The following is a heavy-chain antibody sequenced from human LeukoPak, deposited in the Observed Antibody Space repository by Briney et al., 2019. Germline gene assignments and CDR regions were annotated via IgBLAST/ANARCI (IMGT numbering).Heavy chain of an antibody. CDR2: IYYSGST. D-gene: IGHD6-13*01. V-gene: IGHV4-59*01. CDR3: ARGCSRWETGGSAFNI. CDR1: GGSISSYY. J-gene: IGHJ3*02. Sequence: PSETLSLTCTVSGGSISSYYWSWIRQPPGKGLEWIGYIYYSGSTNYNPSLKSRVTISVDTSKNQFSLKLSSVTAADTAVYYCARGCSRWETGGSAFNIWGQGTMVTVSS.